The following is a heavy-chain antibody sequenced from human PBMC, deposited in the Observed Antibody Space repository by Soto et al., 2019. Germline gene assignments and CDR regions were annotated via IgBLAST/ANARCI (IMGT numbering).Heavy chain of an antibody. J-gene: IGHJ5*02. CDR3: ATRITVFGLLIPPFDP. Sequence: SETLSLTCAVYGGSVNGYYWNLIRQHPGKGLECIGEINHTGGTHYNPSLKSRVTMSVDTSKNQYSLRLSSVTAADTAIYYCATRITVFGLLIPPFDPWGQGTQVTVSS. CDR2: INHTGGT. CDR1: GGSVNGYY. V-gene: IGHV4-34*01. D-gene: IGHD3-3*01.